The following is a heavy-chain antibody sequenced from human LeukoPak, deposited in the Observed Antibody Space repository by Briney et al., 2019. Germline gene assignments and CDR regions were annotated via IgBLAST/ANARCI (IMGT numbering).Heavy chain of an antibody. V-gene: IGHV1-69*02. Sequence: ASVKVSCKASGGTSSSYTISWVRQAPGQGLEWMGRIIPILGIANYAQKFQGRVTITADKSTSTAYMELSSLRSEDTAVYYCATAGTGLQDWFDPWGQGTLVTVSS. CDR3: ATAGTGLQDWFDP. CDR1: GGTSSSYT. D-gene: IGHD6-13*01. J-gene: IGHJ5*02. CDR2: IIPILGIA.